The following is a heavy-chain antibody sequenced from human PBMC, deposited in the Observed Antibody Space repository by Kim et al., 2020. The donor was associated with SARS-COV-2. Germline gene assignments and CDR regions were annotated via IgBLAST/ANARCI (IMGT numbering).Heavy chain of an antibody. D-gene: IGHD4-17*01. CDR3: ARVPTTVTTASGYYYYGMDV. CDR1: GFTFSDYY. Sequence: GGSLRLSCAASGFTFSDYYMSWIRQAPGKGLEWVSYISSSGSTIYYADSVKGRFTISRDNAKNSLYLQMNSLRAEDTAVYYCARVPTTVTTASGYYYYGMDVWGQGTTVTVSS. CDR2: ISSSGSTI. V-gene: IGHV3-11*01. J-gene: IGHJ6*02.